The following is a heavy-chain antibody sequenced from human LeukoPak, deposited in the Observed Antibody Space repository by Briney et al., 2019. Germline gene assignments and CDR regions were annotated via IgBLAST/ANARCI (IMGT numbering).Heavy chain of an antibody. V-gene: IGHV7-4-1*02. D-gene: IGHD3-10*01. CDR2: INTKTANP. Sequence: APVKVSCKASGYQFISYTMSWVRQAPGQGLEWMGWINTKTANPTYAQDFTGRFVFSLDTSVSTAYLQISGLKAGDTAVYYCARVAGFGERGMDVWGQGTTVTVSS. J-gene: IGHJ6*02. CDR1: GYQFISYT. CDR3: ARVAGFGERGMDV.